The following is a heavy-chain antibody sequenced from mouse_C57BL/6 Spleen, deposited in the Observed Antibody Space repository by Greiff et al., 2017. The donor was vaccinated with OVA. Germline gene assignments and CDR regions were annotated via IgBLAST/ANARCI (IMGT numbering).Heavy chain of an antibody. CDR1: GFSFNTYA. D-gene: IGHD1-1*01. CDR3: VRRSSNAMDY. V-gene: IGHV10-1*01. CDR2: IRSKSNNYAT. Sequence: EVQLVESGGGLVQPKGSLKLSCAASGFSFNTYAMNWVRQAPGKGLEWVARIRSKSNNYATYYADSVKDRFTISRDDSESMLYLQMNNLKTEDTAMYYCVRRSSNAMDYWGQGTSVTVSS. J-gene: IGHJ4*01.